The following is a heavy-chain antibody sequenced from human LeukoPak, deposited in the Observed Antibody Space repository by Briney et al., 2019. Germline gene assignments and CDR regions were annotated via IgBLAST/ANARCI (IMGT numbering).Heavy chain of an antibody. V-gene: IGHV4-34*01. Sequence: SETLSLTCAVYGGSFSDSYWYWIRQPPGKGLEWIGEISHSGSTNYNPSLKSRVSIPEDTSKNQFSLKLSSVTAADTAVYYCARGRGVAARPNDAFDIWSQGTMVTVSS. J-gene: IGHJ3*02. CDR2: ISHSGST. CDR1: GGSFSDSY. D-gene: IGHD6-6*01. CDR3: ARGRGVAARPNDAFDI.